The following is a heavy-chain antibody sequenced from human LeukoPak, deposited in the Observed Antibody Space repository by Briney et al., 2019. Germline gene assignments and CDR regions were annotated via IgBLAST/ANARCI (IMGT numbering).Heavy chain of an antibody. J-gene: IGHJ4*02. V-gene: IGHV6-1*01. D-gene: IGHD2-8*02. CDR3: ARGGWYMTVSLFAS. Sequence: SQTLSLTCAISGDSVSNNGASWNWIRQSPSRGLEWLGRTYYRSKWYSDSAVSVKGRINNNGDTSKNQFSLQLHSVTPEDTAVYFCARGGWYMTVSLFASWGQGTLVTVSS. CDR2: TYYRSKWYS. CDR1: GDSVSNNGAS.